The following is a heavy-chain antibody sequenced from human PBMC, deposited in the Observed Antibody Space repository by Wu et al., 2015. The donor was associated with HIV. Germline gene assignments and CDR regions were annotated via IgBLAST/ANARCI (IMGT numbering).Heavy chain of an antibody. D-gene: IGHD3-22*01. V-gene: IGHV1-69*18. CDR2: IIPFLGTT. CDR3: AVVVVISGEDY. Sequence: QVQLVQSGAEVKKFGASVKVSCKASGYTFTGYHMHWVRQAPGQGLEWMGNIIPFLGTTNYAQRFQGRVTITADESTDTAYLEVISLKPEDTAIYFCAVVVVISGEDYWGQGTLVIVSS. J-gene: IGHJ4*02. CDR1: GYTFTGYH.